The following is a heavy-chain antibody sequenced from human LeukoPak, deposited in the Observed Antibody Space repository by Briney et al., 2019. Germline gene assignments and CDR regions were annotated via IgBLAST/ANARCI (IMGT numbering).Heavy chain of an antibody. D-gene: IGHD6-13*01. J-gene: IGHJ4*02. Sequence: GGSLRLSCAASGFTISSYSMNLVRQAAGKGLEWVSSISSSSSYIYYADSVKGRFTISRDNAKNSLYLQMNSLRAEDMAVYYCARESSSWYPFDYWGQGTLVTVSS. CDR2: ISSSSSYI. CDR1: GFTISSYS. CDR3: ARESSSWYPFDY. V-gene: IGHV3-21*01.